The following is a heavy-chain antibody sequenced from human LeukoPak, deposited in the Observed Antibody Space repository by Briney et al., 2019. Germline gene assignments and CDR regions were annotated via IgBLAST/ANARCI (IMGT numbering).Heavy chain of an antibody. D-gene: IGHD2/OR15-2a*01. J-gene: IGHJ4*02. V-gene: IGHV3-30*18. CDR2: ISYDGSNK. CDR1: GFTFSSYG. Sequence: GGSLRLSCAASGFTFSSYGMHWVRQAPGKGLEWVAVISYDGSNKYYADSVKGRFTISRDNSKHTLYLQMNSLRAEDTAVYYCPKDKSTASYCFDYWGQGTLVTVSS. CDR3: PKDKSTASYCFDY.